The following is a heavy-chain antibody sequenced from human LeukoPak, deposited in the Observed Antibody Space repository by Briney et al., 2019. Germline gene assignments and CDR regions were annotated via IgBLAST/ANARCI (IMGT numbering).Heavy chain of an antibody. Sequence: GGSLRLSCTTSGLTFSNCVMTWVRQAPGKGLEWVSSISPSGGSTFYADSVKGRFTISRDNSKNTLYLQMSSLGAEDTAAYYCAGGYSDYDFFGSWGRGTLVTVSS. CDR3: AGGYSDYDFFGS. J-gene: IGHJ4*02. D-gene: IGHD5-12*01. V-gene: IGHV3-23*01. CDR1: GLTFSNCV. CDR2: ISPSGGST.